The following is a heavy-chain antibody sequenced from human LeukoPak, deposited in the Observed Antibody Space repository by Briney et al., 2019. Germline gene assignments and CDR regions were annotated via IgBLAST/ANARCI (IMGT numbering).Heavy chain of an antibody. CDR2: IYTSGST. CDR1: GGYISSYY. Sequence: PSETLSLTCTVSGGYISSYYWNWIRQPPGKGLEWIGYIYTSGSTNYNPSLKSRVTMSIDTSKNQLSLNLSSVTAADTAVYYCARYRCSSTSCYLGFAFDIWGQGTMVSVSS. V-gene: IGHV4-4*09. D-gene: IGHD2-2*01. J-gene: IGHJ3*02. CDR3: ARYRCSSTSCYLGFAFDI.